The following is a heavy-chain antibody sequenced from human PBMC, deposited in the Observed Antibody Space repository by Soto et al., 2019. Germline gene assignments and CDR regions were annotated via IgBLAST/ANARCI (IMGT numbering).Heavy chain of an antibody. CDR1: GVSITHHY. V-gene: IGHV4-59*11. Sequence: QVQLQASGPGVVKPTETLSLTCTVSGVSITHHYWGWIRQPPGKGLEWIGHSYYSVTGTYKPALESRVTMSVDTSKNQVSPTMTSATAADTAVYYCVRREGDGFGLNLWGQGALVTVSS. CDR2: SYYSVTG. CDR3: VRREGDGFGLNL. J-gene: IGHJ5*02. D-gene: IGHD2-21*02.